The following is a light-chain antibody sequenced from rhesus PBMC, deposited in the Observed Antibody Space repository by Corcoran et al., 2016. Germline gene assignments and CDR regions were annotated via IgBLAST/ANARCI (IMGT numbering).Light chain of an antibody. CDR1: STDIGGYNY. CDR2: DVR. Sequence: QAALTQPPSVSGSPGQSVTISCTGTSTDIGGYNYVSWYQQQPGKAPKLMIYDVRKRPSGVSDRFSGSKSGNTASLTISGLQAEDEADYYCGSYAGSNTFIFGTGTRLTVL. J-gene: IGLJ1*01. V-gene: IGLV2-23*01. CDR3: GSYAGSNTFI.